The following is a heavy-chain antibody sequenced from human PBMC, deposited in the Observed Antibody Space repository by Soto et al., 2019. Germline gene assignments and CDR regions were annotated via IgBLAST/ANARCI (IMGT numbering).Heavy chain of an antibody. CDR1: GYTFTCYY. CDR3: ARVISPGRAANWFDH. D-gene: IGHD2-15*01. J-gene: IGHJ5*02. CDR2: INPNSGGT. V-gene: IGHV1-2*02. Sequence: XSVKVSCKASGYTFTCYYMHWVRQAPGQGLEWMGWINPNSGGTNYAQKFQGRVTMTRDTSISTAYMELSRLRSDDTAVYYCARVISPGRAANWFDHWGQGTLVTVSS.